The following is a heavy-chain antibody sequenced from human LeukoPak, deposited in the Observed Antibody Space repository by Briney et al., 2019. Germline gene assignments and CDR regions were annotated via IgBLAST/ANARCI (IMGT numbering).Heavy chain of an antibody. CDR1: GYTFTSYG. Sequence: GASVKVSCKASGYTFTSYGISWVRQAPGQGLEWMGWISAYNGNTNYAQKFQGRVTMTRDTSISTAYMELSRLRSDDTAVYYCARKDYGEPIDYWGQGTLVTVSS. CDR2: ISAYNGNT. J-gene: IGHJ4*02. V-gene: IGHV1-18*01. CDR3: ARKDYGEPIDY. D-gene: IGHD4-17*01.